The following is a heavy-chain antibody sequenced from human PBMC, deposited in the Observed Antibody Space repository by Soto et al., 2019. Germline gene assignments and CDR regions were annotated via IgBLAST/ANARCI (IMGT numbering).Heavy chain of an antibody. CDR3: ATFKWCSRSSHYRDYCDYIDF. D-gene: IGHD6-6*01. Sequence: ASVKVSCKASGYTFTGYYMHWVRQAPGQGLEWMGWINPNSGGTNYAQKFQGWVTMTRDTSISTAYMELSRLRSDDTAVYYFATFKWCSRSSHYRDYCDYIDFWGQGTTVTVSS. CDR1: GYTFTGYY. V-gene: IGHV1-2*04. CDR2: INPNSGGT. J-gene: IGHJ6*03.